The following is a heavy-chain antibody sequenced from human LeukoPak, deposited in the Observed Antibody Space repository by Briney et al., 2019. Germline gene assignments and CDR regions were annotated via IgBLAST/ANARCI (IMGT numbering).Heavy chain of an antibody. J-gene: IGHJ4*02. D-gene: IGHD4-17*01. CDR2: LYSAGST. V-gene: IGHV3-53*01. CDR3: ATSSGGYGDYVFDF. Sequence: GGSLRLSCAASGFTVSSNHMSWVRQTPGKGLEWVSILYSAGSTFYADSVKGRFTISRDNSKNTLYLQMNSPRAEDTAIYYCATSSGGYGDYVFDFWGQGTLVTVSS. CDR1: GFTVSSNH.